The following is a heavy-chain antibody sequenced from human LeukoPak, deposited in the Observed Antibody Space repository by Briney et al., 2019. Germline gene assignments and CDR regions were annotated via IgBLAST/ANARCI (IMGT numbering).Heavy chain of an antibody. CDR1: GYTFTSYY. D-gene: IGHD3-22*01. CDR3: ARGVHVRKYDSNENCFDP. CDR2: INPSGGRT. Sequence: ASVKVSCKASGYTFTSYYIHWVRQAPGQGLEWMGLINPSGGRTNYAQRFQGRVTMTRDMSTSIVYMELSSLRSEDKAVYYCARGVHVRKYDSNENCFDPWGQGTLVTVSS. J-gene: IGHJ5*02. V-gene: IGHV1-46*01.